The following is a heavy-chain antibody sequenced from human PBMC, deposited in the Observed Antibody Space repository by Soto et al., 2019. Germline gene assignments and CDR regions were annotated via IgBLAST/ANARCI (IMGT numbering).Heavy chain of an antibody. V-gene: IGHV3-23*01. CDR2: ISCCGGSA. CDR1: GFNFKKFA. Sequence: EVHLLESGGGVVQPGGSLRLSGVASGFNFKKFAMAWVRQAAGEGLEWVSGISCCGGSASYADSVKGRFSIARDDSKNTVSLQLNSLRVEDTAQYYCAKADGQQWLIPHLDNWGQGTLVTVS. D-gene: IGHD6-19*01. CDR3: AKADGQQWLIPHLDN. J-gene: IGHJ4*02.